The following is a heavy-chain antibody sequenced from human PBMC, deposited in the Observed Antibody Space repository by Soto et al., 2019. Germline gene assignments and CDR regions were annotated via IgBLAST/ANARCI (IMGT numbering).Heavy chain of an antibody. Sequence: PSETLSLTCTFSGASITSGDYSCNWIRQPPWKGLEWIGYIYHTGTTYYNPSLQSRVTISVDTSMNQFSLKLRSVTAADTAVYYCVREGPTMYGVINPSFEPWGQGTLVNVSS. J-gene: IGHJ5*02. CDR2: IYHTGTT. CDR1: GASITSGDYS. V-gene: IGHV4-30-4*01. D-gene: IGHD3-3*01. CDR3: VREGPTMYGVINPSFEP.